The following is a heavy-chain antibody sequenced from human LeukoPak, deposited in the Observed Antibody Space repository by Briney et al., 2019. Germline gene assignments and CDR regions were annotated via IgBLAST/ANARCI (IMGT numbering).Heavy chain of an antibody. Sequence: GGSLRLSCAASGISLSAYGMHCVRQAPGRGLEWVAVIWYDGSQQYYEDSVEGRFTISKDNSKNTLYLQMNSLRAEDTAIYHCTTSGGASYYMDVWGKGTTVIVSS. V-gene: IGHV3-33*03. CDR2: IWYDGSQQ. D-gene: IGHD3-16*01. CDR3: TTSGGASYYMDV. CDR1: GISLSAYG. J-gene: IGHJ6*03.